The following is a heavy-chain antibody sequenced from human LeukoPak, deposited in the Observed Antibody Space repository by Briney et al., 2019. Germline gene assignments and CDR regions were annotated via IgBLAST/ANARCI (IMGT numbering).Heavy chain of an antibody. CDR3: ARESAVAGRSY. V-gene: IGHV3-7*01. Sequence: GGSLRLSCAASGFTFNSYWMSWVRQAPGKGLEWVANIKQDGSEKYYVDSVKGRFTISRDNAKNSLCLQMNSLRAEDTAVYYCARESAVAGRSYWGQGTLVTVSS. J-gene: IGHJ4*02. CDR1: GFTFNSYW. D-gene: IGHD6-19*01. CDR2: IKQDGSEK.